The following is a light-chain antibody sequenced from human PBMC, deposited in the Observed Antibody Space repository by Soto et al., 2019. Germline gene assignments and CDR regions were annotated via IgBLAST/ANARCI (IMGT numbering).Light chain of an antibody. CDR3: CSYVGSSVIE. Sequence: QSALTQPASVSGSPGQSITISCTGTSNDFGNYNLVSWYQQHPGKAPKLVIFESSRRPSGISDRFSGSRSGNTASLTVSELQADDEADYYCCSYVGSSVIEFGGGTKLTVL. V-gene: IGLV2-23*01. CDR1: SNDFGNYNL. CDR2: ESS. J-gene: IGLJ2*01.